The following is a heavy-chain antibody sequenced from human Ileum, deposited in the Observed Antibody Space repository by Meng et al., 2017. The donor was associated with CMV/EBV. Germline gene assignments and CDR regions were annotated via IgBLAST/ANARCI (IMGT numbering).Heavy chain of an antibody. J-gene: IGHJ4*02. CDR3: ARHIVVVPAARDYFDY. CDR2: IYYSGST. Sequence: SGGSISSSSYYWGWIRQPPGKGLEWIGSIYYSGSTYYNPSLKSRVTISVDTSKNQFSLKLSSVTAADTAVYYCARHIVVVPAARDYFDYWGQGTLVTVSS. D-gene: IGHD2-2*01. CDR1: GGSISSSSYY. V-gene: IGHV4-39*01.